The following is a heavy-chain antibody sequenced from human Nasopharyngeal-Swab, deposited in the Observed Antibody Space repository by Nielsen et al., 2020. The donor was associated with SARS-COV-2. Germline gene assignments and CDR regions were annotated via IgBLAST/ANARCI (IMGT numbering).Heavy chain of an antibody. CDR2: ISSSSSYI. D-gene: IGHD2-2*01. V-gene: IGHV3-21*01. J-gene: IGHJ6*02. CDR3: ARTAAASENGMDV. Sequence: GESLKISCAASGFTFSSYSMNWVRQAPGKGLECVSSISSSSSYIYYADSVKGRFTISRDNAKNSLYLQMNSLRAEDTAVYYCARTAAASENGMDVWGQGTTVTVSS. CDR1: GFTFSSYS.